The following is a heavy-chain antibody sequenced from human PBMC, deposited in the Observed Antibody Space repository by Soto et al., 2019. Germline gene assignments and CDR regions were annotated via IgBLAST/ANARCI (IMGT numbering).Heavy chain of an antibody. D-gene: IGHD3-10*01. CDR3: ATPPIGLYGSGSLFPLDV. Sequence: GGSLRLSCAASGFTFSSYAMSWVRQAPGKGLEWVSAISGSGGSTYYADSVKGRFTISRDNSKNTLYLQMNSLRAEDTAVYYCATPPIGLYGSGSLFPLDVWGQGTTVTVSS. CDR1: GFTFSSYA. CDR2: ISGSGGST. J-gene: IGHJ6*02. V-gene: IGHV3-23*01.